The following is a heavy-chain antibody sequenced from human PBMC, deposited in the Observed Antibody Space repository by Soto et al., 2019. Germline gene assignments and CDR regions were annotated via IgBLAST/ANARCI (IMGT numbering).Heavy chain of an antibody. CDR3: ARGSYFDY. CDR2: ISYDGSNK. J-gene: IGHJ4*02. V-gene: IGHV3-30-3*01. CDR1: GFTFSSYA. Sequence: VQLVESGGGVVQPGRSLRLSCAASGFTFSSYAMHWVRQAPGKGLEWVAVISYDGSNKYYADSVKGRFTISRDNSKNTLYLQMNSLRAEDTAVYYCARGSYFDYWGQGTLVTVSS.